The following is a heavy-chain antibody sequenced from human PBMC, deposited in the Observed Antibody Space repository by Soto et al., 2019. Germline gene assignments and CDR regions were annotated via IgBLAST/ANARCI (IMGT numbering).Heavy chain of an antibody. D-gene: IGHD2-21*01. CDR2: INHSGST. J-gene: IGHJ6*03. Sequence: SETLSLTCAVYGGSFSGYYWSWIRQPPGKGLERIGEINHSGSTNYNPSLKSRVTISVDTSKNQFSLKLSSVTAADTAVYYCARAPRPDSAPMDVWGKGTTVTVSS. CDR3: ARAPRPDSAPMDV. CDR1: GGSFSGYY. V-gene: IGHV4-34*01.